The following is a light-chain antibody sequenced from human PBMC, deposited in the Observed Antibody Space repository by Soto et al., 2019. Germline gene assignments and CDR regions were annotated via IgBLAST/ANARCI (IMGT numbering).Light chain of an antibody. CDR1: QDIRTS. Sequence: DIQMTQSPSSLSASVGARVSITCQASQDIRTSLSWFQHKPGRAPKLLIYGASYLETGVPSRFRGGGSGTNFTFTITSLQPEDIATYYCQHYNNLPPFTFGPGNIVDIK. CDR2: GAS. J-gene: IGKJ3*01. V-gene: IGKV1-33*01. CDR3: QHYNNLPPFT.